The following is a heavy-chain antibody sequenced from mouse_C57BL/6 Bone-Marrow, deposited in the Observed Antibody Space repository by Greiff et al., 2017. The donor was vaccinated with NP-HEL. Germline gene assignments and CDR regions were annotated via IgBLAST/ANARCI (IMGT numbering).Heavy chain of an antibody. Sequence: QVQLKESGAELVKPGASVKISCKASGYEFSNYWMNWVKQRPGPGLEWIGQIYPGDGDTNYNGKFKDKATLTAGKSSSTAYMQLSRLTSEDSAVYFYARGAYWGQGTLVTVSA. CDR1: GYEFSNYW. CDR2: IYPGDGDT. CDR3: ARGAY. V-gene: IGHV1-80*01. J-gene: IGHJ3*01.